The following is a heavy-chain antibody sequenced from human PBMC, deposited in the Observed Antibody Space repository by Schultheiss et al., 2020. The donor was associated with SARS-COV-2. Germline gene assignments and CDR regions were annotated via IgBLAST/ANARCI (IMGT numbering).Heavy chain of an antibody. CDR2: SIPSFNTR. CDR3: AFAAFRLGVRRSYGMGV. D-gene: IGHD3/OR15-3a*01. J-gene: IGHJ6*02. V-gene: IGHV1-69*01. Sequence: KVSCKASGGIFSNYIINWVRQAPGQGLEWMGGSIPSFNTRNYAQNFQGRVTLSADESTSTAYMELTSLKSQDTAVYYCAFAAFRLGVRRSYGMGVWGQGTTVTVSS. CDR1: GGIFSNYI.